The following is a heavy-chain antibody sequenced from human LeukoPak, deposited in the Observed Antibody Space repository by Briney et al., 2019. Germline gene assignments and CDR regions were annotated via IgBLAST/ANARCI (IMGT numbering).Heavy chain of an antibody. V-gene: IGHV3-7*01. CDR2: IKQDGSEK. CDR1: GFTFSNYW. CDR3: ARDRWELLSNSYHYCGLDV. J-gene: IGHJ6*02. Sequence: GGSLRLSCAASGFTFSNYWMSWVRQAPGKGLEWVANIKQDGSEKRYVDSVKGRFTISRDNVKNSLYLQMNSLRAEDTAVYYCARDRWELLSNSYHYCGLDVWGQGTTVTVSS. D-gene: IGHD2-15*01.